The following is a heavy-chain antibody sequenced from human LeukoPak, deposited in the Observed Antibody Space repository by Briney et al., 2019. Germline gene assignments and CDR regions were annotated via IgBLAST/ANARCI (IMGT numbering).Heavy chain of an antibody. CDR2: INPNSGGT. Sequence: ASVKVSCKASGYTFTGYYMHWVRQAPGQGLEWMGWINPNSGGTNYAQKFQGRVTMTRDTSISTAYMELSRLRSDDTAVYYCARDRGYCSGGSCFDAFDIRGQGTMVTVSS. CDR1: GYTFTGYY. J-gene: IGHJ3*02. CDR3: ARDRGYCSGGSCFDAFDI. D-gene: IGHD2-15*01. V-gene: IGHV1-2*02.